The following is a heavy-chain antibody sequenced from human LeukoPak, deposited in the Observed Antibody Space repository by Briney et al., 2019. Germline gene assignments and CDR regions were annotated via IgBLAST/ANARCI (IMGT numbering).Heavy chain of an antibody. J-gene: IGHJ4*02. D-gene: IGHD6-6*01. CDR2: IFSGGDT. V-gene: IGHV3-53*01. Sequence: GGSLRLSCAASGFTISNNYMSWVRQAPGKGLEWVSVIFSGGDTYYADSVKGRFTISRDNSKNTLYLQMNSLGAEDTAVYYCARGSSRTSSGRWGQGTLVTVSS. CDR1: GFTISNNY. CDR3: ARGSSRTSSGR.